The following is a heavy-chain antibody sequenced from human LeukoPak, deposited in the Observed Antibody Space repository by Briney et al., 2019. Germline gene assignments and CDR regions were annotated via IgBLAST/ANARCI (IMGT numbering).Heavy chain of an antibody. V-gene: IGHV3-23*01. CDR2: IRGSGGST. J-gene: IGHJ4*02. D-gene: IGHD1-26*01. CDR1: GFTFSSYA. Sequence: GGSLRLSCAASGFTFSSYAMSWVRQAPGKGLEWVSAIRGSGGSTYYADSVKGRFTISGDNSKNTLYLQMNSLRAEDTAVYYCAKWSGSYHGPSDYWGQGTLVTVSS. CDR3: AKWSGSYHGPSDY.